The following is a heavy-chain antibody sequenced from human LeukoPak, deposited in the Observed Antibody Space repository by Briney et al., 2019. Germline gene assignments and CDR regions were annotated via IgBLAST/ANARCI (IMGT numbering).Heavy chain of an antibody. V-gene: IGHV3-48*03. Sequence: GGSLRLSCAASGFTFSSYEMNWVRQAPGKGLEWVSYISSSGSTIYYADSVKGRFTISRDNAKNSLYLQMNSLRAEDTAVYYCVRAYGGYPYYYYYYGMDVWGKGTTVTVSS. D-gene: IGHD4-17*01. CDR1: GFTFSSYE. CDR2: ISSSGSTI. CDR3: VRAYGGYPYYYYYYGMDV. J-gene: IGHJ6*04.